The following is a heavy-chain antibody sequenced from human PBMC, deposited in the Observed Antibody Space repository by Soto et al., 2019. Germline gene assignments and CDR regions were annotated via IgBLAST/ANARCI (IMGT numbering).Heavy chain of an antibody. D-gene: IGHD2-2*01. J-gene: IGHJ4*02. V-gene: IGHV3-30-3*01. CDR2: ISYDGSNK. CDR3: ARDLALSIVVVPAASH. Sequence: PGGSLRLSCAASGFTFSSYAMHWVRQAPGKGLEWVAVISYDGSNKYYADSVKGRFTISRDNSKNTLYLQMNSLRAEDTAVYYCARDLALSIVVVPAASHWGQGTLVTVS. CDR1: GFTFSSYA.